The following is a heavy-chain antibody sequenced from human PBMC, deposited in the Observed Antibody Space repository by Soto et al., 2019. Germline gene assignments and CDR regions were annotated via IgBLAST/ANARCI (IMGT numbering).Heavy chain of an antibody. J-gene: IGHJ6*02. CDR3: ARTYRDFYGLDV. CDR1: GFTFRNYA. V-gene: IGHV3-13*01. CDR2: ISAAGDT. D-gene: IGHD4-4*01. Sequence: EVQLAESGGGLVQPGGSLRLSCEASGFTFRNYAMHLFRQCTGKGMEWVSGISAAGDTEYADSVEGRFTISSENAQNSFFLQMNSLRLGDTSVYYCARTYRDFYGLDVCGQGTTVLVSS.